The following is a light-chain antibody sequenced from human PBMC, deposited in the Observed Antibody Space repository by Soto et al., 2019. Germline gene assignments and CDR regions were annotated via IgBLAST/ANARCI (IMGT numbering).Light chain of an antibody. J-gene: IGLJ1*01. CDR3: QSYDSSLSGPCV. V-gene: IGLV1-40*01. Sequence: QCVLTQPPSVSGAAGQRVTISCTGSSSNIGAGYDVHWYQQLPGTAPKLLIYGNSNRPSGVPDRFSGSKSGTSASLAITGLQAEDEADYYCQSYDSSLSGPCVFGTGTKVTVL. CDR1: SSNIGAGYD. CDR2: GNS.